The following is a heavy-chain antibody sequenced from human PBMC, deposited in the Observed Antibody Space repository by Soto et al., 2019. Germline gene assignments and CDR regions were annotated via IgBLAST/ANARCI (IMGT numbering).Heavy chain of an antibody. D-gene: IGHD6-13*01. J-gene: IGHJ4*02. Sequence: VQLVESGGGLVQPGKSLRLSCAASGFTFDDYAMHWVRQAPGKGLEWVSGISWNSGSIGYADSVKGRFTISRDNAKNSLYLQMNSLRAEDTALYYCAKVGYSSFDYWGQGTLVTVSS. V-gene: IGHV3-9*01. CDR1: GFTFDDYA. CDR3: AKVGYSSFDY. CDR2: ISWNSGSI.